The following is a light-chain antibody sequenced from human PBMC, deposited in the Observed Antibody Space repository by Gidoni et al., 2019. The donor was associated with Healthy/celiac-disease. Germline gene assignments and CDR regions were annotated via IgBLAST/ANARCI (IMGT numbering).Light chain of an antibody. Sequence: IVLTQSPGTLSLSPGERATLSCRASQSVTSNYLAWYQQKPGQPPRLLIYGASSRATGIPDRFSGSGSGTDFTLTISRLEPEDFAVYYCQQYGSSLFTFGPGTKVDIK. CDR1: QSVTSNY. J-gene: IGKJ3*01. CDR3: QQYGSSLFT. CDR2: GAS. V-gene: IGKV3-20*01.